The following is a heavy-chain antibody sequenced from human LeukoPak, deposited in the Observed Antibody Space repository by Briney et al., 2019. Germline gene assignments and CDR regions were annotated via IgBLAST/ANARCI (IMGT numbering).Heavy chain of an antibody. J-gene: IGHJ5*02. D-gene: IGHD4-17*01. CDR1: SGSTSSYY. CDR3: ARVVYGDYAGDIYNWFDP. V-gene: IGHV4-59*01. CDR2: INYSGST. Sequence: SETLSLTCTVSSGSTSSYYWSWIRQPPGKGLEWIGYINYSGSTYNPSLKSRVTMSVDTSKNQFSLKLSSVTAADTAVYYCARVVYGDYAGDIYNWFDPWGQGTRSPSPQ.